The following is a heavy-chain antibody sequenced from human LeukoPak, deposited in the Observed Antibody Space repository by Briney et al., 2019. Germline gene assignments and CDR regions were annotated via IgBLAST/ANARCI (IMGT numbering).Heavy chain of an antibody. CDR2: INHSGST. V-gene: IGHV4-34*01. D-gene: IGHD6-19*01. CDR1: GGSFSGYY. CDR3: ARAVSGRFDC. J-gene: IGHJ4*02. Sequence: SETLSLTCAVYGGSFSGYYWSWIRQPPGKGLEWIGEINHSGSTNYNPSLKSRVTISVDTSKNQFSLRLSSVTAADTAIYYCARAVSGRFDCWGQGTLVTVSS.